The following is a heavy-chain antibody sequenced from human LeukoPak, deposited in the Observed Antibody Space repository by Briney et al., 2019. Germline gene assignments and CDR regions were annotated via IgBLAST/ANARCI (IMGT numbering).Heavy chain of an antibody. Sequence: TGGSLRLSCAASGFTFDDYGMSWVRQAPGKGLEWVSGINWNGGSTGYADSVKGRFTISRDNAKNSLYLQMNSLRAEDTALYYCARAGPGYCTNGVCYFDYWGQGTLVTVSS. D-gene: IGHD2-8*01. CDR3: ARAGPGYCTNGVCYFDY. CDR1: GFTFDDYG. V-gene: IGHV3-20*04. J-gene: IGHJ4*02. CDR2: INWNGGST.